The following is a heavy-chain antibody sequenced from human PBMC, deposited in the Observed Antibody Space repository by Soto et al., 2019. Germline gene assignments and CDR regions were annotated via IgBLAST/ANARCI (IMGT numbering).Heavy chain of an antibody. CDR1: GFTFSSYG. CDR2: ISYDGSNK. D-gene: IGHD2-2*01. V-gene: IGHV3-30*18. J-gene: IGHJ6*02. CDR3: AKVSVPAAIAYYYYGMDV. Sequence: QVQLVESGGGVVQPGRSLRLSCAASGFTFSSYGMHWVRQAPGKGLEWVALISYDGSNKYYADSVKGRFTISRDNSKNTLYLQMNSLRAEDTAVYYCAKVSVPAAIAYYYYGMDVWGQATTVTVSS.